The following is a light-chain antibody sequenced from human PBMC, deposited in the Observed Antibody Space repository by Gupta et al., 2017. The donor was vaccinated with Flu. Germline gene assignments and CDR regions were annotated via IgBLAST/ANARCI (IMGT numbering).Light chain of an antibody. CDR1: QGISSY. CDR3: QHVDSYPWT. V-gene: IGKV1-9*01. CDR2: AAS. J-gene: IGKJ1*01. Sequence: DIQLTQSPSFLSASVGDRVTITCRASQGISSYLAWYQQKPGKAPKLLIYAASTLQSGVPSRFGGSGSGTDFTFTISSLQPEDFATYYCQHVDSYPWTFGQGTKVEIK.